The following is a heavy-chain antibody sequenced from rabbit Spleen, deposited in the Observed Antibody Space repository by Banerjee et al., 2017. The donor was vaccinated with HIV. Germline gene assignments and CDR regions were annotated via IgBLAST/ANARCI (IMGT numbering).Heavy chain of an antibody. CDR2: IYTSSGST. D-gene: IGHD2-1*01. J-gene: IGHJ4*01. CDR3: ARGVYDDYSFVL. Sequence: QSLEESGGDLVKPGASLTLTCKASGIDFSSNAMYWVRQAPGKGLELIACIYTSSGSTYYASWAKGRFTISKTSSTTVTLQMASLTAADTATYFCARGVYDDYSFVLWGPGTLVTVS. V-gene: IGHV1S40*01. CDR1: GIDFSSNA.